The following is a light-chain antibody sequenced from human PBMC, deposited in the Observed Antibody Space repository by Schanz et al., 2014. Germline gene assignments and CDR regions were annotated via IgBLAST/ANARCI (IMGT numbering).Light chain of an antibody. V-gene: IGLV2-18*02. CDR3: CSYAGSTSVV. Sequence: QSALTQPPSVSGSPGQSVTISCTGTSSDVGGYNRVSWYQQPPGTAPKLMIYDVTNRPSGVPDRFSGSKSGSTASLTISGLRAEDEADYSCCSYAGSTSVVFGGGTKLTVL. CDR1: SSDVGGYNR. CDR2: DVT. J-gene: IGLJ2*01.